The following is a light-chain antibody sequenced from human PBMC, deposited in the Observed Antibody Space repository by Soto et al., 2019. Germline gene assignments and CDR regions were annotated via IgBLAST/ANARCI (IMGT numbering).Light chain of an antibody. CDR1: QSVSSN. V-gene: IGKV3-11*01. CDR2: GAS. Sequence: TQSPSTLSASIGDRVTITCRASQSVSSNLAWYQQKPGQAPRLLIYGASTRATGIPARFSGSGSGTDFTLTISSLEPADFAVYYCQQRSNWPLTFGGGTKVEIK. CDR3: QQRSNWPLT. J-gene: IGKJ4*01.